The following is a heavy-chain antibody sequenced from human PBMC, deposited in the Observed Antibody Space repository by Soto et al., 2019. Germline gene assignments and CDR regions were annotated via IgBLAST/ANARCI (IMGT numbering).Heavy chain of an antibody. D-gene: IGHD2-2*01. Sequence: QVQLQESGPGLVKPSETLSLTCTVSGGSISSYYWSWIRQPPGKGLEWIGHIYYSGSTNYNPSLKSRVTISVDPSKNQFSLKLSSVTAADTAVYYCARDSGGCSSTSCYGGADYWGQGTLVTVSS. J-gene: IGHJ4*02. CDR3: ARDSGGCSSTSCYGGADY. CDR1: GGSISSYY. CDR2: IYYSGST. V-gene: IGHV4-59*01.